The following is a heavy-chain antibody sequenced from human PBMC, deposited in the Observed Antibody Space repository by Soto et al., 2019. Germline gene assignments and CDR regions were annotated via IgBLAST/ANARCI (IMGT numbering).Heavy chain of an antibody. J-gene: IGHJ4*02. V-gene: IGHV3-7*01. CDR2: INQDGSEK. Sequence: EVHLVEAGGGLVQPGGSLRVSCAASGFTFSTYWRSWVRQAPGKGLEWVANINQDGSEKYYVDSVKGRFTISRDNAKNSLYLQMNSLRDEDTAVYHCASGRRLAYWGQGTLVTVSS. CDR1: GFTFSTYW. D-gene: IGHD5-12*01. CDR3: ASGRRLAY.